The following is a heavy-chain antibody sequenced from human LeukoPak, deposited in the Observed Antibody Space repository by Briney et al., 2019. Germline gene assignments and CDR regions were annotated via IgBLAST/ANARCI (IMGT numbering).Heavy chain of an antibody. CDR1: GFTFSSYS. Sequence: GGSLRLSCAASGFTFSSYSMNWVRQAPGRGLEWVSYISSSSSTIYYADSVKGRFTISRDNAKNSLYLQMNSLRAEDTAVYYCARGYPYDSSGADYWGQGTLVTVSS. D-gene: IGHD3-22*01. V-gene: IGHV3-48*01. CDR3: ARGYPYDSSGADY. J-gene: IGHJ4*02. CDR2: ISSSSSTI.